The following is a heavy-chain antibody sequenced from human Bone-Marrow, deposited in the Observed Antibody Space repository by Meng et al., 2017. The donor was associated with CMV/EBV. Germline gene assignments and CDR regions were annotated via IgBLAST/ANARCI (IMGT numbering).Heavy chain of an antibody. J-gene: IGHJ4*02. CDR2: IKSKTDGGTT. Sequence: GESLKISCAASGFTFSNAWMSWVRQAPGKGLEWVGRIKSKTDGGTTDYAAPVKGRFTISRDDSKNTLYLQMNSLKTEDTAVYYCTTDLKGIVVVPAHPNWGQGPLVTVDS. CDR3: TTDLKGIVVVPAHPN. V-gene: IGHV3-15*01. D-gene: IGHD2-2*01. CDR1: GFTFSNAW.